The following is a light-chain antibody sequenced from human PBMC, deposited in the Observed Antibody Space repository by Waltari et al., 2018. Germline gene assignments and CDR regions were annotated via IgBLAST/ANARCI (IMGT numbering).Light chain of an antibody. Sequence: QSALSQPASVSGSPGQSITISCTGSSSDVGGDDSVSWYQDHPGQAPKVIIYDVNNRPAGVWDRLSGSKSGNTASLTISGLQAEDEANYYCCSQSSYNGVIFGGGTKLTVL. V-gene: IGLV2-14*03. CDR1: SSDVGGDDS. J-gene: IGLJ2*01. CDR3: CSQSSYNGVI. CDR2: DVN.